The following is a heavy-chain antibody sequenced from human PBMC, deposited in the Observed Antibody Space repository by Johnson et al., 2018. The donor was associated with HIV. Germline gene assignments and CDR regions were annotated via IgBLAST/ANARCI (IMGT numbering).Heavy chain of an antibody. Sequence: VQLVESGGGVVQPGRSLRLSCAASGFTFSSYWMSWVRQAPGKGLEWVANIKQDGSEKYYVDSVKGRFTISRDNAKNSLYLQMNSLRADDTAVYYCARDGSTSCYDCFDAFDIWGQGTMVTVSS. D-gene: IGHD2-2*01. CDR2: IKQDGSEK. J-gene: IGHJ3*02. V-gene: IGHV3-7*01. CDR1: GFTFSSYW. CDR3: ARDGSTSCYDCFDAFDI.